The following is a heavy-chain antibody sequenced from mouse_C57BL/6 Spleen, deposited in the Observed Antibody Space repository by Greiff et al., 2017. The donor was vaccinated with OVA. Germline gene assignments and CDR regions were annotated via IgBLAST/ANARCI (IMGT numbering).Heavy chain of an antibody. D-gene: IGHD2-3*01. Sequence: EVKLVESGAGLVKPGGSLKLSCAASGFTFSSYAMSWVRQTPEKRLEWVATICDGGSYTYYPDNVKGRFTISRDNAKNNLYLQMSHLKSEDTAMYYCAREGLLRYFDVWGTGTTVTVSS. V-gene: IGHV5-4*01. CDR3: AREGLLRYFDV. J-gene: IGHJ1*03. CDR2: ICDGGSYT. CDR1: GFTFSSYA.